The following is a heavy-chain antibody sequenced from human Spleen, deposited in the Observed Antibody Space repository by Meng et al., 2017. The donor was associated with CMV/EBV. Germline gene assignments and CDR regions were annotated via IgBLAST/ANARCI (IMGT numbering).Heavy chain of an antibody. V-gene: IGHV4-31*03. CDR1: DGSISSDTYY. CDR2: IYYSGST. Sequence: SETLSLTCTVSDGSISSDTYYWSWIRQYPGKGLEWIGYIYYSGSTYYNPSLKSRGTISMDTSKNQFSLKLNSVTAADTAVYYCARPERIRDYSSAPGFYYYAMDVWGQGTTVTVSS. J-gene: IGHJ6*02. CDR3: ARPERIRDYSSAPGFYYYAMDV. D-gene: IGHD6-25*01.